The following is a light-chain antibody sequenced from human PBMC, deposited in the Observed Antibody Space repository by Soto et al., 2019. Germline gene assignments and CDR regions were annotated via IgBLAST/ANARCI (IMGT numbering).Light chain of an antibody. CDR1: GSNIGAGSD. CDR2: GST. J-gene: IGLJ3*02. V-gene: IGLV1-40*01. Sequence: QPVLTQPPSVSGAPGQRVTISCTGSGSNIGAGSDVHWYQQFPGTAPKALIYGSTNRPSGVPDRFSGSKSGTSASLAITGLQAEDEADYYCQSYDRSLSASVFGGGTKLTVL. CDR3: QSYDRSLSASV.